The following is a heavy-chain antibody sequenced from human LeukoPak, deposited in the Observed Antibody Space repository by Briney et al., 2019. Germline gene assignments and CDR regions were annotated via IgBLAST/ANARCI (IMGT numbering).Heavy chain of an antibody. V-gene: IGHV1-2*02. D-gene: IGHD5-12*01. Sequence: ASVTVSCKASGYTFTVHFIHWVRQAPGQGVEWMGWSNPNSGGTNYAQKFQGRVTMTRDTSISTAYMELSRLRSDDTAVYYCAREYSRYSGTYYDYWGQGTLVTVSS. CDR2: SNPNSGGT. CDR3: AREYSRYSGTYYDY. J-gene: IGHJ4*02. CDR1: GYTFTVHF.